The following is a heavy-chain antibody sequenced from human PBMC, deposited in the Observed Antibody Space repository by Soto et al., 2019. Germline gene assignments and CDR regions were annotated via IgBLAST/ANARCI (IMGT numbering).Heavy chain of an antibody. V-gene: IGHV3-72*01. J-gene: IGHJ3*02. CDR2: SRNKANSYTT. CDR3: VSLQIQSAFSI. CDR1: GFSLRDHY. Sequence: DVQLVESGGGLVQPGGSLRLSCAASGFSLRDHYMDWVRQAPGKGLEWVGRSRNKANSYTTEYAASVKGRFTISRDESKNSLYLQMNSLKTEDTAVYYCVSLQIQSAFSICGQGTMVTVSS.